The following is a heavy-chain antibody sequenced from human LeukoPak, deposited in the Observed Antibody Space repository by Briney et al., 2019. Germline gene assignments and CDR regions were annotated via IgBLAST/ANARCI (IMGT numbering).Heavy chain of an antibody. CDR1: GGSISSYY. CDR2: IYTSGST. V-gene: IGHV4-4*07. J-gene: IGHJ5*02. Sequence: PSETLSLTCTVSGGSISSYYWSWIRQPAGKGLEWIGRIYTSGSTNYNPSLKSRVTVSVDTSKNQFSLKLSSVTAADTAVYYCARDGRYSAVGWFDPWGQGTLVTVSS. D-gene: IGHD5-12*01. CDR3: ARDGRYSAVGWFDP.